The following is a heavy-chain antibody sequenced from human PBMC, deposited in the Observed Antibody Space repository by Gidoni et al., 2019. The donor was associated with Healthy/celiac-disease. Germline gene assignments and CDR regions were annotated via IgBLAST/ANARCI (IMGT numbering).Heavy chain of an antibody. V-gene: IGHV3-23*01. CDR3: AKADTYGDSHNFDY. CDR1: GFTFSSYP. D-gene: IGHD4-17*01. J-gene: IGHJ4*02. Sequence: EVQLLESGGGLVQPGGSRRLSCAASGFTFSSYPMRWVRQAPGKGLEWVSAISGSGGSTYYADSVKGRFTISRDNSKNTLYLQMNSLRAEDTAVYYCAKADTYGDSHNFDYWGQGTLVTVSS. CDR2: ISGSGGST.